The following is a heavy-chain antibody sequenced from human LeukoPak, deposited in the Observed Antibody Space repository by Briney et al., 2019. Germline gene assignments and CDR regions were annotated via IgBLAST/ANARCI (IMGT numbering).Heavy chain of an antibody. D-gene: IGHD3-16*01. V-gene: IGHV3-48*02. CDR3: ARDRGRVFDY. CDR2: ITSSSSGL. J-gene: IGHJ4*02. CDR1: EFTFSSYS. Sequence: TGGSLRLSCAASEFTFSSYSMNWVRQAPGKGLEWVSYITSSSSGLWYADSVKGRFTTSRDNAKNSLYLQMSSLRDEDTAVYYCARDRGRVFDYWGQGTLVTVSS.